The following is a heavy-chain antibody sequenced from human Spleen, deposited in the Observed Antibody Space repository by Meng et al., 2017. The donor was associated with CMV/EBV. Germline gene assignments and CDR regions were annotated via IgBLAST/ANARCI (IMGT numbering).Heavy chain of an antibody. Sequence: SETLSLTCAVYNGSFSGYYWSWIRQPPGKGLEWIGEINHSGSTNYNPSLKSRVTISVDTSKNQFSLKLSSVTAADTAVYYCARGRNFWSGYYKAPRAEYFQHWGQGTLVTVSS. CDR3: ARGRNFWSGYYKAPRAEYFQH. CDR1: NGSFSGYY. J-gene: IGHJ1*01. V-gene: IGHV4-34*01. D-gene: IGHD3-3*01. CDR2: INHSGST.